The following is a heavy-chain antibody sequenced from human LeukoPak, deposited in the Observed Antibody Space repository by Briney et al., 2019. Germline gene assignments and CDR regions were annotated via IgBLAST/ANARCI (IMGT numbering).Heavy chain of an antibody. J-gene: IGHJ4*02. CDR2: IYYSGST. D-gene: IGHD2-2*02. CDR1: GGSISSSSYY. Sequence: SETLSLTCTVSGGSISSSSYYWGWIRQPPGKGLEWIGSIYYSGSTYYNPSLKGRVTISVDTSKNQFSLKLSSVTAADTAVYYCARDEPLYPFDYWGQGTLVTVSS. V-gene: IGHV4-39*07. CDR3: ARDEPLYPFDY.